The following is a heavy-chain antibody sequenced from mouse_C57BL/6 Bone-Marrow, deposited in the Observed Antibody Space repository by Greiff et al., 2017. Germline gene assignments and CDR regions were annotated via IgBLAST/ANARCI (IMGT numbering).Heavy chain of an antibody. CDR1: GYSITSGYY. CDR3: ARGDRTGAWFAY. J-gene: IGHJ3*01. CDR2: ISYDGSN. Sequence: ESGPGLVKPSQSLSLTCSVTGYSITSGYYWNWIRQFPGNKLEWMGYISYDGSNNYNPSLKNRISITRDTSKNPFFLKVNSVTTEDTATYYCARGDRTGAWFAYWGQGTLVTVSA. D-gene: IGHD1-1*01. V-gene: IGHV3-6*01.